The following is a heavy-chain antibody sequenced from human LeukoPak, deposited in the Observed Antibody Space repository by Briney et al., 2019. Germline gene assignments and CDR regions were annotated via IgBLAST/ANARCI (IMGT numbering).Heavy chain of an antibody. CDR1: GLTFSSYS. J-gene: IGHJ4*02. Sequence: PGGSLRLSCAASGLTFSSYSMNWVRQAPGKGLEWVSSISSSSSYIYYADSVKGRFTISRDNAKNSLYLQMNSLRAEDTAVYYCAREGYYYGSGSYEDYWGQGTLVTVSS. V-gene: IGHV3-21*01. D-gene: IGHD3-10*01. CDR2: ISSSSSYI. CDR3: AREGYYYGSGSYEDY.